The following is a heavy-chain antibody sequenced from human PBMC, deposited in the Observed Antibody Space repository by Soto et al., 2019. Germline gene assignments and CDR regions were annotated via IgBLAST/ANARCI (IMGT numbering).Heavy chain of an antibody. Sequence: ASVKGSCKASGYTFTSYAMHWVRQAPGQRLEWMGWINAGNGNTKYSQKFQGRVTITRDTSASTAYMELSSLRSEDTAVYYCARASVGATPMDYWGQGTLVTVSS. V-gene: IGHV1-3*01. D-gene: IGHD1-26*01. CDR2: INAGNGNT. J-gene: IGHJ4*02. CDR3: ARASVGATPMDY. CDR1: GYTFTSYA.